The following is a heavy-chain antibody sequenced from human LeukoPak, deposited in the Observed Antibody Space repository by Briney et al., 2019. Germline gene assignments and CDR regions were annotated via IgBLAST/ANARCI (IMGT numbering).Heavy chain of an antibody. D-gene: IGHD5-12*01. CDR2: IYYSGST. CDR1: GGSVSSGSYY. Sequence: SETLSLTCTVSGGSVSSGSYYWSWIRQPPGKELEWIGYIYYSGSTNYNPSLKSRVTISVDTSKNQFSLKLSSVTAADTAVYYCARSVATVYFDYWGQGTLVTVSS. V-gene: IGHV4-61*01. CDR3: ARSVATVYFDY. J-gene: IGHJ4*02.